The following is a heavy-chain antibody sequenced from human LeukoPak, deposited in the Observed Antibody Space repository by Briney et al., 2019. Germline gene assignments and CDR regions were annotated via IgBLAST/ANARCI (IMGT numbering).Heavy chain of an antibody. V-gene: IGHV3-11*06. D-gene: IGHD3-16*02. CDR1: GFTFSDYY. CDR3: ARVGGLMITFGGVIVQNNWFDP. CDR2: ISSSSSYT. Sequence: GGSLRLSCAPSGFTFSDYYMSWIRQAPGKGLEWVSYISSSSSYTNYADSVKGRFTISRDNAKNSLYLQMNSLRAEDTAVYYCARVGGLMITFGGVIVQNNWFDPWGQGTLVTVSS. J-gene: IGHJ5*02.